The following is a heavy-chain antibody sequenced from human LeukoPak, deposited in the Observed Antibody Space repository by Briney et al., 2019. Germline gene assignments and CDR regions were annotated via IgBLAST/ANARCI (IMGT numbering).Heavy chain of an antibody. CDR1: GVSITSGSYY. V-gene: IGHV4-61*02. Sequence: SETLSLTCSVSGVSITSGSYYWGWLRQSAGQGLEWIVRVHSSGDIYHNAAFRSRAAVSGDASKNQFSLQLNSVTAADTAVYYCARGASPKDAVFFDYWGQGALITVSS. J-gene: IGHJ4*02. CDR3: ARGASPKDAVFFDY. CDR2: VHSSGDI. D-gene: IGHD3-16*01.